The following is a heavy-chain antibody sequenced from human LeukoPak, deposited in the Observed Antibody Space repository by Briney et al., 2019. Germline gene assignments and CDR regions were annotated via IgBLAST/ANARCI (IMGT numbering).Heavy chain of an antibody. V-gene: IGHV4-34*01. Sequence: SETLSLTCNVYDGSFSGYYCSWIRQPPGKGLEWIGEISHSGSANYNPSLKSRVTILLDTSKNQFSLKLSSVTAADTAVYYCARFPVAGFDYWGQGTLVTVSS. D-gene: IGHD6-19*01. CDR2: ISHSGSA. CDR3: ARFPVAGFDY. CDR1: DGSFSGYY. J-gene: IGHJ4*02.